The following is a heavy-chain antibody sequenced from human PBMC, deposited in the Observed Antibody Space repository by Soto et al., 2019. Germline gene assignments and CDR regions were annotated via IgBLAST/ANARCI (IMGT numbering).Heavy chain of an antibody. Sequence: QVQLVESGGGVVQPGRSLRLSCAASGFTFSSYGMHWVRQAPGKGLEWVAVIWYDGSNKYYADSVKGRFTISRDNFKNTLYLQMNSLRAEDTAVYYCARENIAAAGRGYYYYGMDVWGQGTTVTVSS. D-gene: IGHD6-13*01. CDR3: ARENIAAAGRGYYYYGMDV. CDR2: IWYDGSNK. V-gene: IGHV3-33*01. CDR1: GFTFSSYG. J-gene: IGHJ6*02.